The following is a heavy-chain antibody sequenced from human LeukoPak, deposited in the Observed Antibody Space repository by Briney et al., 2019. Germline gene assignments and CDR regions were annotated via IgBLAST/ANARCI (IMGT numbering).Heavy chain of an antibody. CDR2: ISGSGGST. V-gene: IGHV3-23*01. Sequence: GGSLRLSCAASGFTFSSYAMSWVRQAPGPGQEWVSAISGSGGSTYYADSVKGRFTISRDNSKNTLYLQMNSRRAEDTAVYYCAKADSSGSPIDYWGQGTLVTVSS. J-gene: IGHJ4*02. D-gene: IGHD3-22*01. CDR3: AKADSSGSPIDY. CDR1: GFTFSSYA.